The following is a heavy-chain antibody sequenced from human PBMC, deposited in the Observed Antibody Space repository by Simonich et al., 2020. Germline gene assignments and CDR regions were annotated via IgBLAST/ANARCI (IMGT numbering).Heavy chain of an antibody. CDR2: KKSKTDGGTK. Sequence: EVQLVESGGGLVKPGGSLRLSCAASGFTFSNAWMSWVRQAPGKGLGVVGRKKSKTDGGTKDYAATVKGRFTISRDDSKNTLYLQMNSLKTEDTAVYYCTTLAYCGGDCYYYFDYWGQGTLVTVSS. CDR1: GFTFSNAW. D-gene: IGHD2-21*02. V-gene: IGHV3-15*01. CDR3: TTLAYCGGDCYYYFDY. J-gene: IGHJ4*02.